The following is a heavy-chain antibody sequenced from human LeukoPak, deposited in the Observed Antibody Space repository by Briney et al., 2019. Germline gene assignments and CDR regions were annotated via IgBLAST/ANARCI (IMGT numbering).Heavy chain of an antibody. Sequence: GGSLRLSCAASGFTFNNYAMNWVRQAPGKGLEWVSAISVGGGSTYYADSVKGRFTISSDNSKNTLNLQMNSLRAEDTAVYYCAKSVDNWGQGTLVTVSS. CDR1: GFTFNNYA. CDR3: AKSVDN. CDR2: ISVGGGST. V-gene: IGHV3-23*01. J-gene: IGHJ4*02.